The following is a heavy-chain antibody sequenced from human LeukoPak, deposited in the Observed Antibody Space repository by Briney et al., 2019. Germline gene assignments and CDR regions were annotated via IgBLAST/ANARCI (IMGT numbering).Heavy chain of an antibody. D-gene: IGHD3-22*01. V-gene: IGHV3-33*01. J-gene: IGHJ4*02. CDR3: ARGVDYYDSSGTIDY. CDR1: GFTFSSYA. CDR2: VWYNGSKT. Sequence: GGSLRLSCAASGFTFSSYAMHWVRQAPGKGLEWVAVVWYNGSKTYSADSVKGRITISRDDSKNTLYLQMNSLRAEDTAVYYCARGVDYYDSSGTIDYWGQGTLVTVSS.